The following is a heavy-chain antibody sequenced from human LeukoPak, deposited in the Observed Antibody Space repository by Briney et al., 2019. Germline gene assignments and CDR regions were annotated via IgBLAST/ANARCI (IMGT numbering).Heavy chain of an antibody. V-gene: IGHV3-15*01. CDR2: IKSKGDGETT. J-gene: IGHJ4*02. Sequence: GGSLRISCAASGFTFTNGWMTWVRQAPGKGLEWVGRIKSKGDGETTDYGAPVKGRFTMSRDDSKATLYLQMNFLQAEDTAVYYCATDLGHTMIRGVIVHWGQGALVIVSS. D-gene: IGHD3-10*01. CDR1: GFTFTNGW. CDR3: ATDLGHTMIRGVIVH.